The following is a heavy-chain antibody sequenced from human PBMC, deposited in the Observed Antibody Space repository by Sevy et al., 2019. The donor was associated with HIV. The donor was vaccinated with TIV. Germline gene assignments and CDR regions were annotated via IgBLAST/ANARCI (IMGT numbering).Heavy chain of an antibody. CDR2: ISGSSTTI. D-gene: IGHD6-13*01. CDR1: GFTLREYS. Sequence: GGSLRLSCVGPGFTLREYSMNWVRQAPGKGLEWVSYISGSSTTIEHADSVKGRFSISRDNADNSVFLQMNRLRVEDTAVYYCARSLAAAENWFDPWGQGTLVTVSS. CDR3: ARSLAAAENWFDP. J-gene: IGHJ5*02. V-gene: IGHV3-48*01.